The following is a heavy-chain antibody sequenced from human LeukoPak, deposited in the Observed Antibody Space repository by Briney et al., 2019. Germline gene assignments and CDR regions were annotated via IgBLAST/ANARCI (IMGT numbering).Heavy chain of an antibody. J-gene: IGHJ3*02. D-gene: IGHD3-22*01. CDR2: INHSGST. CDR1: GGSFSGYY. V-gene: IGHV4-34*01. Sequence: SETLSLTCAVYGGSFSGYYWSWIRQPPGKGLEWSGEINHSGSTNYNPSLKSRVTISVDTSKNQFSLKLSSVTAADTAVYYCARVAIRLPRYYDSSGYYGARSAFDIWGQGTMVTVSS. CDR3: ARVAIRLPRYYDSSGYYGARSAFDI.